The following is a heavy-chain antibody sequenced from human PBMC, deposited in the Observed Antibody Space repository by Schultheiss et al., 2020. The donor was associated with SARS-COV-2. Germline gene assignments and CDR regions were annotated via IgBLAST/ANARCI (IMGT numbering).Heavy chain of an antibody. V-gene: IGHV3-30*18. Sequence: GESLKISCAASGFTFSRYGMNWVRQAPGKGLEWVAVISYDGSNKYYADSVKGRFTISRDNSKNTVYLQMNSLTAEDTAVYYCAKDLRLMGGYRGDYYHYYGMDVWGQGTTVTVSS. CDR3: AKDLRLMGGYRGDYYHYYGMDV. CDR1: GFTFSRYG. CDR2: ISYDGSNK. J-gene: IGHJ6*02. D-gene: IGHD3-16*02.